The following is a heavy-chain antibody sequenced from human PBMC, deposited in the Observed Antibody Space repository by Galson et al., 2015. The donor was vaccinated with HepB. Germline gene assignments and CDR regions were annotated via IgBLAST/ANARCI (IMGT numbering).Heavy chain of an antibody. D-gene: IGHD1-26*01. J-gene: IGHJ6*02. Sequence: SLRLSCAASGFTFDDSAMHWVRQVPGKGLEWVSGISWNSGSIDYADSVKGRFTISRDNAKNSLYLQMNSLRTEDTALYYCAKDKGGGGGYYYYKAMDVWGQGTTVTVSS. V-gene: IGHV3-9*01. CDR1: GFTFDDSA. CDR2: ISWNSGSI. CDR3: AKDKGGGGGYYYYKAMDV.